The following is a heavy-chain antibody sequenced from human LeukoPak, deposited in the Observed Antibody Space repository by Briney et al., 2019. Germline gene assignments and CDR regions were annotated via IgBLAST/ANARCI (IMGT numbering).Heavy chain of an antibody. V-gene: IGHV3-74*01. Sequence: PGGSLRLSCAASGFTFSSYWMHWVRHAPGKGLVWVSRINSDGSSTSYADSVKGQFTISRDNSKNTVYLQMNSLRVEDTAVYYCARGAHKRDDYGGFFDYWGQGTLVTVSS. D-gene: IGHD4-23*01. CDR1: GFTFSSYW. CDR2: INSDGSST. CDR3: ARGAHKRDDYGGFFDY. J-gene: IGHJ4*02.